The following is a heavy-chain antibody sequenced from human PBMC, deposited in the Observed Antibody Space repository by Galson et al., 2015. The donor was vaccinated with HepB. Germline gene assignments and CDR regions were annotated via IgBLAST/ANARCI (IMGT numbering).Heavy chain of an antibody. Sequence: SVKVSCKASGYTFTSYTMHWVRQAPGQRLEWMGWINAGNGNTKYSQKFQGRVTITRDTSASTAYMELSSLRSEDTAVYYCASFGGYCSGGACYLMDGYWGQGTLVTVSS. CDR3: ASFGGYCSGGACYLMDGY. D-gene: IGHD2-15*01. V-gene: IGHV1-3*01. CDR2: INAGNGNT. CDR1: GYTFTSYT. J-gene: IGHJ4*02.